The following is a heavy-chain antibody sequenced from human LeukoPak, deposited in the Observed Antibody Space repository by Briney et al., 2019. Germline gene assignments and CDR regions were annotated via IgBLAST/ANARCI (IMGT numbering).Heavy chain of an antibody. CDR2: IRDDGSNK. J-gene: IGHJ4*02. V-gene: IGHV3-30*02. D-gene: IGHD3-10*01. Sequence: GGSLRLSCAASGFTFSHYGMHWVRQAPGKGLEWVASIRDDGSNKYYADSVKGRFTISRDNSKNTLYLQMNSLRAEDTAVYYCAKGLFLYGSGTYDYFDYWGQGTLVTVSS. CDR1: GFTFSHYG. CDR3: AKGLFLYGSGTYDYFDY.